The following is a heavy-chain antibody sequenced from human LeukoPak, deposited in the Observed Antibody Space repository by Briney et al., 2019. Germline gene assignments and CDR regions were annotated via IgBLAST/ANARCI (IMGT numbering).Heavy chain of an antibody. CDR2: ISDSGDIT. Sequence: PGGSLRLSCAASGFAFRNQAMGWVRQASGKGLEGVSVISDSGDITYYADSVKGRFTISRDNSKNTLFLQMNSLRAEDTAVYYCAKDARRTSGWYFFDYWGQGTLVTVSS. CDR1: GFAFRNQA. V-gene: IGHV3-23*01. J-gene: IGHJ4*02. D-gene: IGHD6-19*01. CDR3: AKDARRTSGWYFFDY.